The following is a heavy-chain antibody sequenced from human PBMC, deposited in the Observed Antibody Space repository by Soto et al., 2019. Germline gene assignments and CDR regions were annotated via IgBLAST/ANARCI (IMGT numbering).Heavy chain of an antibody. V-gene: IGHV3-73*02. J-gene: IGHJ4*02. D-gene: IGHD3-10*01. CDR3: TCSPLTRGIFAY. Sequence: EVQLVESGGGLVQPGGSLKLSCAASGFTFSGSAMHWVRQASGKGLEWVGRIRSKANSYATAYAASVKGRFTISRDDSKNTAYLQMNSLKTEDTAVYYCTCSPLTRGIFAYWGQGTLVTVSS. CDR2: IRSKANSYAT. CDR1: GFTFSGSA.